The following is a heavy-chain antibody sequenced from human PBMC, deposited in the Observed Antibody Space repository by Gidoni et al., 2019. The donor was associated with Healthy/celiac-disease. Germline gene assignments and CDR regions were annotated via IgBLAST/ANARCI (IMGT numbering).Heavy chain of an antibody. CDR1: GFTFSSYA. CDR3: AELLNLDY. Sequence: EVQRLESGGGLVQPGGSLRLSCAASGFTFSSYAMSGVRQDPGKGLEWVSSIIGIGGSTYYADSVKGRFTISRDNSKNTLYLQMNSLRAEDTAVYYCAELLNLDYWGQGTLVTVSS. CDR2: IIGIGGST. D-gene: IGHD3-16*01. J-gene: IGHJ4*02. V-gene: IGHV3-23*01.